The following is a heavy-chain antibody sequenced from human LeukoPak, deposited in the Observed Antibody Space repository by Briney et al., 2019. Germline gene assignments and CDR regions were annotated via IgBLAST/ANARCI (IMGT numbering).Heavy chain of an antibody. J-gene: IGHJ5*02. CDR2: INAGNGNT. D-gene: IGHD7-27*01. CDR3: AREVWGFDP. V-gene: IGHV1-3*01. CDR1: GYTFTDYV. Sequence: ASVKVPCKASGYTFTDYVMHWVRQAPGQRLEWMGWINAGNGNTKYSQKFQGRVTITRDTSASTVYMELSSLRSEGTAVYYCAREVWGFDPWGQGTLVTVSS.